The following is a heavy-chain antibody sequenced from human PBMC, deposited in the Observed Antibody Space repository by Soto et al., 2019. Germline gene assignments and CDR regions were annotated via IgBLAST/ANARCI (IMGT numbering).Heavy chain of an antibody. J-gene: IGHJ6*02. CDR3: ARGDLLPGYSLDYYDMDV. CDR2: ISTYYATT. V-gene: IGHV1-18*01. CDR1: GYSFTSYG. D-gene: IGHD3-9*01. Sequence: ASVKVSCKASGYSFTSYGISWVRQAPGQGLEWMGRISTYYATTNYAQRLQGRVTMTTDTPTSTAYMELRSLRSDDTAVYYCARGDLLPGYSLDYYDMDVWGQGTTVTVSS.